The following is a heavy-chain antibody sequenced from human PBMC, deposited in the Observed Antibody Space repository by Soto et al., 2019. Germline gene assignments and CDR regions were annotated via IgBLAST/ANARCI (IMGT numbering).Heavy chain of an antibody. J-gene: IGHJ4*02. Sequence: QVQLVESGGGVVQPGTSLRLSCAASGLNFRGYGFHWVRQAPGKGLDWVAVIWDDGSKKFYADSVKGRFTFSRDDSRNTLFLQINSLRDEDTAIYYCVTEGGNTVARSLGYFNYWGQGTLVTVSS. D-gene: IGHD5-12*01. CDR1: GLNFRGYG. CDR2: IWDDGSKK. CDR3: VTEGGNTVARSLGYFNY. V-gene: IGHV3-33*01.